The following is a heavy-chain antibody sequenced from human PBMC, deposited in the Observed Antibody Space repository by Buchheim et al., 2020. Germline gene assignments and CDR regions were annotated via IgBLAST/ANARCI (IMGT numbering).Heavy chain of an antibody. D-gene: IGHD2-2*01. CDR2: IIPILGIA. Sequence: QVQLVQSGAEVKKPGSSVKVSCKASGGTFSSYAISWVRQAPGQGLEWMGRIIPILGIANYAQKFQGRVTITADKSTSTAYMELSSLRSEDTAVYYCARRYCSSTSCYAGLLYYYYGMDVWGRGTT. V-gene: IGHV1-69*04. J-gene: IGHJ6*02. CDR3: ARRYCSSTSCYAGLLYYYYGMDV. CDR1: GGTFSSYA.